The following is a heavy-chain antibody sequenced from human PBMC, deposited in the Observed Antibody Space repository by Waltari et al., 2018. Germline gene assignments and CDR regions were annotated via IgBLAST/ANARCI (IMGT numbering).Heavy chain of an antibody. D-gene: IGHD5-18*01. V-gene: IGHV3-21*01. J-gene: IGHJ4*02. Sequence: EVQLVESGGGLVKPGGSLRLSCAASGLPFSSYSMNWVRKAPGKGLEWVSSISSSSSYIYYADSVKGRFTISRDNAKNSLYLQMNSLRAEDTAVYYCARDLRGYSYGLGGYWGQGTLVTVSS. CDR1: GLPFSSYS. CDR2: ISSSSSYI. CDR3: ARDLRGYSYGLGGY.